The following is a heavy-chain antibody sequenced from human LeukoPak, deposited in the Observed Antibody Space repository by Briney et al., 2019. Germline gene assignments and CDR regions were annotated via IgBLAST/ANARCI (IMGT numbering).Heavy chain of an antibody. CDR2: IYPGDSDT. D-gene: IGHD5-18*01. Sequence: GDSLKTSCKGFGYSFTSYWLGWVRPLPGKGLEWMRIIYPGDSDTRYSPSVQGQVTISADKSISTAYLQWSSLRASDTATYYCARIYSYGYAVALYYFDYWGQGTLVTVSS. CDR3: ARIYSYGYAVALYYFDY. V-gene: IGHV5-51*01. CDR1: GYSFTSYW. J-gene: IGHJ4*02.